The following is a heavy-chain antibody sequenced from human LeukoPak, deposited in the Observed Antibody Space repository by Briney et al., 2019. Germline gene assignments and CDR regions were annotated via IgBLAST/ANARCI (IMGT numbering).Heavy chain of an antibody. CDR1: GGSISRYY. CDR2: IYYSGST. D-gene: IGHD6-13*01. CDR3: ARASSSWYDY. V-gene: IGHV4-59*01. J-gene: IGHJ4*02. Sequence: ASETLSLTCTVSGGSISRYYWSWIRQPPGKGLEWIGYIYYSGSTNYNPSLKSRVTISVDTSKNQFSLKLSSVTAADTAVYYCARASSSWYDYWGQGTLVTVSS.